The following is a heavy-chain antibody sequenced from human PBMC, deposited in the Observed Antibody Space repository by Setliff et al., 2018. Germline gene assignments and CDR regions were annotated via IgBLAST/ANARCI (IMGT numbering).Heavy chain of an antibody. Sequence: SVKVSCKASGGTFSSYGISWVRQAPGQGLEWMGGTIPIFGTTDYAQKFQGRVTIITDESTSTAFMQLSSLTSADTAVYYCAREGVDTRSSTDYRYYMDVWGKGTTVTVSS. V-gene: IGHV1-69*05. CDR1: GGTFSSYG. CDR2: TIPIFGTT. D-gene: IGHD5-18*01. CDR3: AREGVDTRSSTDYRYYMDV. J-gene: IGHJ6*03.